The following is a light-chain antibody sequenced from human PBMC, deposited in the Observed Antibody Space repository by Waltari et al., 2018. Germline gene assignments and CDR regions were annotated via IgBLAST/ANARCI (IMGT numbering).Light chain of an antibody. CDR3: QTWASGIVV. J-gene: IGLJ2*01. V-gene: IGLV4-69*01. Sequence: QLVVTQSPSASASLGASVKLTCTLSSGHSNYAISCHPQQPEKGPRYLMKVKSDGSHTKGDGIPDRFSGSSSGAERYLTISSLQSEDEADYYCQTWASGIVVFGGGTKLTVL. CDR1: SGHSNYA. CDR2: VKSDGSH.